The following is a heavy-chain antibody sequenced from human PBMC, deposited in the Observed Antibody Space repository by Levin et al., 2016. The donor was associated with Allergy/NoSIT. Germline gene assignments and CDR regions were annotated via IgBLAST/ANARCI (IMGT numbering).Heavy chain of an antibody. CDR1: GFTFRTYS. D-gene: IGHD1-1*01. Sequence: GESLKISCAASGFTFRTYSFNWVRQAPGKGLEWVSSISPSTTEIYYADSVKGRFTISRDNAKNSLFLQMNSLRADDTAVYYCVRDLRNWNHVLFAFDLWGQGTVVTVSS. CDR3: VRDLRNWNHVLFAFDL. V-gene: IGHV3-21*01. CDR2: ISPSTTEI. J-gene: IGHJ3*01.